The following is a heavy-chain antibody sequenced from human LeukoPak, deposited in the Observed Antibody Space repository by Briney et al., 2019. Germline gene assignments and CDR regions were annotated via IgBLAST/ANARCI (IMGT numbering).Heavy chain of an antibody. D-gene: IGHD1-26*01. CDR3: ARGDLGIVGATRYAFDI. J-gene: IGHJ3*02. V-gene: IGHV4-4*09. CDR1: GGSISSYY. Sequence: SETLSLTCTVSGGSISSYYWSWIRQPPGKGLEWIGYIYTSGSTNYNPSLKSRVTISVDTSKNQFSLKLSSVTAADTAVYYCARGDLGIVGATRYAFDIWGQGTMVTVSS. CDR2: IYTSGST.